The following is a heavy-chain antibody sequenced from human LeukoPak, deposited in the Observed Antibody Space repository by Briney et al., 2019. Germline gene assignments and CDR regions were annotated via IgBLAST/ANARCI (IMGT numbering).Heavy chain of an antibody. D-gene: IGHD3-22*01. J-gene: IGHJ3*02. CDR3: ARDFKYYGSSGYYAFDI. V-gene: IGHV4-59*01. CDR1: GGSISGYY. CDR2: FYNRATT. Sequence: MPSETLSLTCTVSGGSISGYYWGWIRQPPGKGLEWKGYFYNRATTNYNPSLKSRITMSVDTSKNQFSLKLTSVTVADTAVYYCARDFKYYGSSGYYAFDIWGQGTMVTVSS.